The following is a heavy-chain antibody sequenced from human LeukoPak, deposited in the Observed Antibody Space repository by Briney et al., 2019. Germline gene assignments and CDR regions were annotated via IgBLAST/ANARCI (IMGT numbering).Heavy chain of an antibody. J-gene: IGHJ3*01. Sequence: GSLRLSCAAPGFSFSSNWMGWVRQAPGKGLEWVAHIKRDGSQKYYLDSVKGRFTTSRENTKNTVYLQMSSLRAEDPAVYYFSPGFAFDVWGQGTMVTVSS. CDR1: GFSFSSNW. CDR2: IKRDGSQK. V-gene: IGHV3-7*01. D-gene: IGHD2-15*01. CDR3: SPGFAFDV.